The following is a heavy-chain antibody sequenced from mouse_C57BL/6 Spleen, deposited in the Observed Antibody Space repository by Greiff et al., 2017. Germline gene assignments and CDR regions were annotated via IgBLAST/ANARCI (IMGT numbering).Heavy chain of an antibody. CDR2: ISDGGSYT. CDR3: AMGMVTTGPYFDY. V-gene: IGHV5-4*01. Sequence: EVQVVESGGGLVKPGGSLKLSCAASGFTFSSYAMSWVRQTPEKRLEWVATISDGGSYTYYPDNVKGRFTIARDNAKNNLYLQMSQLKSEDTAMYYCAMGMVTTGPYFDYGGKGTTLTVSS. CDR1: GFTFSSYA. J-gene: IGHJ2*01. D-gene: IGHD2-2*01.